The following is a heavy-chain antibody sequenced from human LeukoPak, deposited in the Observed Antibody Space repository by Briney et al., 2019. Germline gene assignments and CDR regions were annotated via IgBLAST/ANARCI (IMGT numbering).Heavy chain of an antibody. Sequence: SQTLSLTCTVSGGSISSGGYYWSWIRQHPGKGLEWIGYIYYSGSTYYNPSLKSRVTISVDTSKNQFSLKLSSVTAADTAVYYCARGSEDYVARTRFDYWGQGTLVTVSP. CDR1: GGSISSGGYY. V-gene: IGHV4-31*03. D-gene: IGHD4-17*01. CDR2: IYYSGST. J-gene: IGHJ4*02. CDR3: ARGSEDYVARTRFDY.